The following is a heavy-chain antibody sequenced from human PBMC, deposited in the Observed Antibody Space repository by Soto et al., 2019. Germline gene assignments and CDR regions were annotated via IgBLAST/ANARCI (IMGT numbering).Heavy chain of an antibody. J-gene: IGHJ6*02. V-gene: IGHV4-38-2*02. Sequence: QVHLQESGPGLVKPSETVSLTCTIGASSISLYYWGWVRQPPGKGLEWIGSIYHSGSSYYNPSHKGRVSLSLETYGGQLSLTLTSVTAADTAVYYCAREDDAAGMDVWGQGTTVIVSS. CDR1: ASSISLYY. D-gene: IGHD1-1*01. CDR3: AREDDAAGMDV. CDR2: IYHSGSS.